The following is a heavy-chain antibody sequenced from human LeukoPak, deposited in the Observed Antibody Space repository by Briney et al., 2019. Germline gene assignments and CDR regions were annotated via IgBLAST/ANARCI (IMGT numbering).Heavy chain of an antibody. CDR3: AKAGYGLQFYYYYYIDV. Sequence: GGPLRLSCAASGFTLKNYAMRGVRQAPGKGREGGSGISGSGDSTYYADSVKGRFTISRDNSKNTLYLQMNSLRAEDTAVYYCAKAGYGLQFYYYYYIDVWGKGTPVTISS. CDR1: GFTLKNYA. CDR2: ISGSGDST. V-gene: IGHV3-23*01. D-gene: IGHD4-17*01. J-gene: IGHJ6*03.